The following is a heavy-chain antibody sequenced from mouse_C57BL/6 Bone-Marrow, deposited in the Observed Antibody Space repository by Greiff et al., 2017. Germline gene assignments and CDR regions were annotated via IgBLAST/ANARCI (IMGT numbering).Heavy chain of an antibody. CDR2: ITHSGET. D-gene: IGHD1-2*01. CDR1: GFPITSGYY. V-gene: IGHV12-3*01. J-gene: IGHJ4*01. CDR3: AGDGVLRPTYYAMDY. Sequence: VQLQESGPGLVKPSPSLFLTCSITGFPITSGYYWIWIRQSPGKPLEWMGYITHSGETFYNPSLQSPISITRETSKNQFFLQLNSVTTEDTAMYYCAGDGVLRPTYYAMDYWGQGTSVTVSS.